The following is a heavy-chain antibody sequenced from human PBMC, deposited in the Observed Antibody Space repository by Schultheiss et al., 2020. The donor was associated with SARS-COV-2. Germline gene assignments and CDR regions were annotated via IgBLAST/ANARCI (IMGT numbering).Heavy chain of an antibody. CDR3: AKIVLGAAAGTGAFDI. CDR2: ISGSGGST. V-gene: IGHV3-23*01. CDR1: GFTFSSYS. J-gene: IGHJ3*02. D-gene: IGHD6-13*01. Sequence: GGSLRLSCAASGFTFSSYSMNWVRQAPGKGLEWVSAISGSGGSTYYADSVKGRFTISRDNSKNTLYLQMNSLRAEDTAVYYCAKIVLGAAAGTGAFDIWGQGTMVTVSS.